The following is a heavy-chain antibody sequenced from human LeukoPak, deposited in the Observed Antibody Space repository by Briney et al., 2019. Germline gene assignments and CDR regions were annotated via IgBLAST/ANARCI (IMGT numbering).Heavy chain of an antibody. J-gene: IGHJ3*02. CDR2: INTEGSST. Sequence: PGGSLRLSCAASGLTFSTYWMHWVRQGPGKCLVWVSRINTEGSSTTYAGSVKGRFSISRDNAKNMVYLQMNSLRAEDTAVYYCARSTSAPYAFDIRGQGTMVTVSS. CDR1: GLTFSTYW. D-gene: IGHD6-13*01. CDR3: ARSTSAPYAFDI. V-gene: IGHV3-74*01.